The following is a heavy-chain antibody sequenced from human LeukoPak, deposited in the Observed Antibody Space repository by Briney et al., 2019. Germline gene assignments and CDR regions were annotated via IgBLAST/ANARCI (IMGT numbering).Heavy chain of an antibody. CDR2: IYTSGST. Sequence: PSETLSLTCTVSGGSISSYYWSWIRQPAGKGLEWIGRIYTSGSTNYNPSLKSRVTMSVDTSKNQFSLKLSSVTAADTAVYYCASGNYYDSSGPYYFDYWGQGTLVTVSS. V-gene: IGHV4-4*07. J-gene: IGHJ4*02. D-gene: IGHD3-22*01. CDR3: ASGNYYDSSGPYYFDY. CDR1: GGSISSYY.